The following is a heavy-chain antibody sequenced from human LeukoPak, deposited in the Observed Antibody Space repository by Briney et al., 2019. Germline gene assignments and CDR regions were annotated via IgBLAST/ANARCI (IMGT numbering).Heavy chain of an antibody. V-gene: IGHV3-15*01. Sequence: KSGGSLRLSCAASGFTFSDSWMSWVRQAPGKRLESVGRIKSKSEGGTIDYAAPVKGRFTISRDDSTKTLYPQMNSLKTEDTGVYYCTSGGGTTDFWGQGTLVTVSS. CDR2: IKSKSEGGTI. CDR1: GFTFSDSW. J-gene: IGHJ4*02. CDR3: TSGGGTTDF. D-gene: IGHD2-15*01.